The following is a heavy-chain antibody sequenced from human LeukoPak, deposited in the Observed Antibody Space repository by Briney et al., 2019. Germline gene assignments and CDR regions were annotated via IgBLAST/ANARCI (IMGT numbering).Heavy chain of an antibody. V-gene: IGHV1-46*01. CDR2: INPSGGST. J-gene: IGHJ5*02. D-gene: IGHD1-20*01. CDR3: ARGRDNWNGLAGDWFDP. CDR1: GYTFTSYY. Sequence: AASVKVSCKASGYTFTSYYMHWVRQAPGQGLEWMGIINPSGGSTSYAQKFQGRVTMTRDTSTSTVYMELSSLRSEDTAVYYCARGRDNWNGLAGDWFDPWGQGTLVTVSS.